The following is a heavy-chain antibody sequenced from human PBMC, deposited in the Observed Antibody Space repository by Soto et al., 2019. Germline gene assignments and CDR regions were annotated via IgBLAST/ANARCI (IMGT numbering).Heavy chain of an antibody. CDR2: IYHSGST. Sequence: SETLSLTCTVSGGSISSYYWSWIRQPPGKGLEWIGEIYHSGSTNYNPSLKSRVTISVDKSKNQFSLKLSSVTAADTAVYYCARDFTDSSGPTLGMGVWGQGTTVTVSS. CDR3: ARDFTDSSGPTLGMGV. CDR1: GGSISSYY. J-gene: IGHJ6*02. D-gene: IGHD6-19*01. V-gene: IGHV4-59*12.